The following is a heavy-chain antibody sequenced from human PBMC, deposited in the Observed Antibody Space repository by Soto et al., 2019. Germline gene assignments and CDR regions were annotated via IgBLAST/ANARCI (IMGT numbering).Heavy chain of an antibody. Sequence: PSETLSLTCAVYGGSFSGYYWSWIRQPPGKGLEWIGEINQSGSTNYNPSLKSRVTISVDTSKNQFSLKLSSVTAADTAVYYCARGGPYYDSGSYFDYWGQGTLVTVSS. V-gene: IGHV4-34*01. CDR1: GGSFSGYY. CDR3: ARGGPYYDSGSYFDY. J-gene: IGHJ4*02. D-gene: IGHD3-22*01. CDR2: INQSGST.